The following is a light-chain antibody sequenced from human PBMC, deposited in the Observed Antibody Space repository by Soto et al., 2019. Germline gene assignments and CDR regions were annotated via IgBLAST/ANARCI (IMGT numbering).Light chain of an antibody. CDR2: VTS. V-gene: IGKV3-15*01. CDR3: QQGNT. CDR1: QSVSSN. Sequence: EIVMTQSPATLSVSPGERATLSCRASQSVSSNLAWYQQKPGQAPSLLIYVTSTRATGIPARFSGSGSGTEFTLTISSLQSEDFAVYYCQQGNTFGQGTKLEIK. J-gene: IGKJ2*01.